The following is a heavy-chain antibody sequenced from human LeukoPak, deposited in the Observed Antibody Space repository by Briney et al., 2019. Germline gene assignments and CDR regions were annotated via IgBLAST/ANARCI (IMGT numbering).Heavy chain of an antibody. V-gene: IGHV5-51*01. CDR3: ARQGYCSGGSCYSTWFDP. D-gene: IGHD2-15*01. CDR1: GYSFTSHW. CDR2: IYPVDSDT. J-gene: IGHJ5*02. Sequence: GESLKISCKGSGYSFTSHWIAWVRQMPGKGLEWMGIIYPVDSDTRYTPSFQGQVTISADKSINTAYLQWTSLKASDTAVYYCARQGYCSGGSCYSTWFDPWGQGTLVTVSS.